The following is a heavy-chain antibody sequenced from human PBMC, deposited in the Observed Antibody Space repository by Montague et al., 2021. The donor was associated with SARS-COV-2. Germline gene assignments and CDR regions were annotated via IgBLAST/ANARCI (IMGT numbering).Heavy chain of an antibody. J-gene: IGHJ4*02. CDR3: ATQEDPSGWIPGPFDF. CDR2: IYYRGST. Sequence: SETLSLTCAVYDGSFSDYSWTWIRQPPGKGLEWIGSIYYRGSTYCNPSLKSRVIISVNTSKNQLSLKLSSVTAADTAVYYCATQEDPSGWIPGPFDFWGQGTLLTVSS. V-gene: IGHV4-34*01. D-gene: IGHD6-19*01. CDR1: DGSFSDYS.